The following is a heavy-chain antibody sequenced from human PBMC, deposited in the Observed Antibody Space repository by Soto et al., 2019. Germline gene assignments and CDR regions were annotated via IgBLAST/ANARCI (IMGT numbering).Heavy chain of an antibody. CDR3: ARLGYSIRLVDY. CDR1: GGSISISSYY. Sequence: SETLSLTCTVSGGSISISSYYWGCIRQPPGKGLEWIGSIYYSGSTYYNPSLKSRVTISVDTSKNQFSLKLSSVTAADTAVYYCARLGYSIRLVDYWGQGTKVTVSS. D-gene: IGHD4-4*01. J-gene: IGHJ4*02. CDR2: IYYSGST. V-gene: IGHV4-39*01.